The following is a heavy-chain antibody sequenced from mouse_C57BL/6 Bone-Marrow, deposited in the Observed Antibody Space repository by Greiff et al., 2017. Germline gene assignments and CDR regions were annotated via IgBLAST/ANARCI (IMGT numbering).Heavy chain of an antibody. J-gene: IGHJ1*03. CDR1: GFSLTSYA. Sequence: VQLVESGPGLVAPSQSLSITCTVSGFSLTSYAISWVRQPPGKGLEWLGVIWTGGGTNYNSALKSRLSISKDNSKSKVFLKMNSLQTDDTARYYCARKWYYYGSTYWYFDVWGTGTTVTVSS. CDR3: ARKWYYYGSTYWYFDV. V-gene: IGHV2-9-1*01. D-gene: IGHD1-1*01. CDR2: IWTGGGT.